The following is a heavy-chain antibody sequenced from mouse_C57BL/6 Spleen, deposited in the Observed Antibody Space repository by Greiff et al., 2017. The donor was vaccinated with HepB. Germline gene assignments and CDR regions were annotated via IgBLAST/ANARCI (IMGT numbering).Heavy chain of an antibody. J-gene: IGHJ4*01. CDR2: ISYDGSN. CDR1: GYSITSGYY. CDR3: ASYDGYYDAMDY. Sequence: EVKLMESGPGLVKPSQSLSLTCSVTGYSITSGYYWNWIRQFPGNKLEWMGYISYDGSNNYNPSLKNRISITRDTSKNQFFLKLNSVTTEDTATYYCASYDGYYDAMDYWGQGTSVTVSS. D-gene: IGHD2-3*01. V-gene: IGHV3-6*01.